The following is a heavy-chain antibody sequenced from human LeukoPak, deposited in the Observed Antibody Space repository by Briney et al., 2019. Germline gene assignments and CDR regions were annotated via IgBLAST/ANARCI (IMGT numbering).Heavy chain of an antibody. CDR1: RFTFSSYS. CDR3: VKDNGFGEEAGVRHSDY. Sequence: GGSLRLSCAASRFTFSSYSMNWVRQAPEKGLEWVSSISSSSNYIYYADSVKGRFTISRDNARKSLYLQMNSLRLEDTALYYCVKDNGFGEEAGVRHSDYWGQGTLVIVSS. J-gene: IGHJ4*02. D-gene: IGHD3-10*01. CDR2: ISSSSNYI. V-gene: IGHV3-21*04.